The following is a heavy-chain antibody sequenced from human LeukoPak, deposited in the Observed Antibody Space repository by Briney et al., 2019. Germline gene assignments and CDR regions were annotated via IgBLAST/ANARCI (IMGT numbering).Heavy chain of an antibody. CDR2: INNSGST. Sequence: PSQTLSLTCAVYGGSFSGYYWSWIRQPPGKWLDWIGEINNSGSTNYNPSLKSRATISVATSKNQFSLTLSSVTAADTAVYYFANGGPRCVRRAWAFDYWGQGTLVSVSS. CDR3: ANGGPRCVRRAWAFDY. CDR1: GGSFSGYY. J-gene: IGHJ4*02. V-gene: IGHV4-34*01. D-gene: IGHD4-17*01.